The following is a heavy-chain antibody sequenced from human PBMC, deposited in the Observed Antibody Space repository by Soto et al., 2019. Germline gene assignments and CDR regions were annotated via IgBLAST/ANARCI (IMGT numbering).Heavy chain of an antibody. J-gene: IGHJ4*02. V-gene: IGHV1-69*17. CDR2: IIPIIGVT. CDR1: GDTFNSYV. D-gene: IGHD3-16*01. Sequence: QVQLVQTGAEVKRPGSSVKVSCESSGDTFNSYVISWVRQAPGQGLEWMGGIIPIIGVTHDAQKFQGRVTISSLSSTGTAYMELTNLGFEDTALYYCARESLGAKGADHWGQGPLVTVSS. CDR3: ARESLGAKGADH.